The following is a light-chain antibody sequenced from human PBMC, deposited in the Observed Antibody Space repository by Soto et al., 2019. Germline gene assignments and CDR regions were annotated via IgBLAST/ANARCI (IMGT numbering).Light chain of an antibody. CDR1: QSISSY. J-gene: IGKJ4*01. Sequence: DIQMTQSPSSLSASVGDRVTITCRASQSISSYLNWYQQKPGKAPKLLIYAASSLQSGVPSRFSGGGAVTDFTLTISSRQPEDFATYYCQQRYSTLLTFGGGTKVEIK. V-gene: IGKV1-39*01. CDR2: AAS. CDR3: QQRYSTLLT.